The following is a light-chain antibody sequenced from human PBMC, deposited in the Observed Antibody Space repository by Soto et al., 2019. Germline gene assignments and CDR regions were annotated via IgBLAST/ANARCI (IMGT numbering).Light chain of an antibody. Sequence: EIVMTQSPATLSVSPGERATLSCRASQSVSSNLAWYQQKPGQAPRLLIYGASTRATGIPARFSGSGSGTEFTLTNSSLQSEDFAVYSCQQYNNWPPWTFGQGTKVEI. V-gene: IGKV3-15*01. J-gene: IGKJ1*01. CDR1: QSVSSN. CDR3: QQYNNWPPWT. CDR2: GAS.